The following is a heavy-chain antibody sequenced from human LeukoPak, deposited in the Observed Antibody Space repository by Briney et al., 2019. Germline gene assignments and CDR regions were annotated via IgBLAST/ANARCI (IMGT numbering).Heavy chain of an antibody. J-gene: IGHJ4*02. CDR1: GYTFTNNF. CDR2: INPSGDNT. V-gene: IGHV1-46*01. D-gene: IGHD6-19*01. Sequence: GASVKVSCKASGYTFTNNFMHWVRQAPGQGLEWIGIINPSGDNTWYAQKFQGRVTMTRDTSISTAYMELSRLRSDDTAVYYCARGWSRYSSGWKYYFDYWGQGTLVTVSS. CDR3: ARGWSRYSSGWKYYFDY.